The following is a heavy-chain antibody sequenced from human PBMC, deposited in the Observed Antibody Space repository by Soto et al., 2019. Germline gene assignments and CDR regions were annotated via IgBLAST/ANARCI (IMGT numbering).Heavy chain of an antibody. J-gene: IGHJ4*01. CDR1: GCIFSNAW. Sequence: VGSQRLSCAASGCIFSNAWVNWVRQAPGKGLEWVGRVKSKTDGGTTDFAAPVKGRFALSRDDSKNMVYLEMNSLKTEDTAIYYSTRDSYMTNIIVRFDYWGHGTLVTVSS. CDR3: TRDSYMTNIIVRFDY. CDR2: VKSKTDGGTT. D-gene: IGHD4-17*01. V-gene: IGHV3-15*07.